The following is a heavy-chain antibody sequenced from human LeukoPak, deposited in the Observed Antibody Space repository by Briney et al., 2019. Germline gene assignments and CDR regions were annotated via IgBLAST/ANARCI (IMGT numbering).Heavy chain of an antibody. CDR1: GFSFRNYG. CDR2: ISDDGSYK. J-gene: IGHJ4*02. CDR3: AKDRDTTSSGTFDY. V-gene: IGHV3-30*18. D-gene: IGHD6-13*01. Sequence: SLRLSCAASGFSFRNYGMHCVRQAPGKGLEWVAVISDDGSYKNYADSVKGRFTISRDNSNNTLYLQMNSLRAEDTAVYYCAKDRDTTSSGTFDYWGQGTLVTVSS.